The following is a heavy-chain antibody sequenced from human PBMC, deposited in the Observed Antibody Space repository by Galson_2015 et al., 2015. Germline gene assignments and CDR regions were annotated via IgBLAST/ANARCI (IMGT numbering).Heavy chain of an antibody. V-gene: IGHV1-18*04. D-gene: IGHD3-22*01. Sequence: SVKVSCKASGYTFTNYGPSWVRQAPGQGPEWMGWIITHNGYANYAQKFQGRVSMTTDTSTSTAYMELRSLTSDDTAVYYCARDYSDSGPFPHYWGQGTLVTVSS. CDR2: IITHNGYA. CDR1: GYTFTNYG. J-gene: IGHJ4*02. CDR3: ARDYSDSGPFPHY.